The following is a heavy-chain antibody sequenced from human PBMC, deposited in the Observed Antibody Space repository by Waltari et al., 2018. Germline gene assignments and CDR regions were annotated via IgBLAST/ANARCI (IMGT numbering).Heavy chain of an antibody. D-gene: IGHD4-17*01. CDR3: AKDPVYGDYLSYFDY. CDR1: GLTFSSYG. CDR2: IRYVGSNK. Sequence: QVQLVESGGGVVQPGGSLRLSCAASGLTFSSYGMYWVRQAPGKGVGWVAFIRYVGSNKFYADSVNGRFTISRDNSKSTLYRQMNSRRAEDTAVYYCAKDPVYGDYLSYFDYGGQGTLVTVSS. V-gene: IGHV3-30*02. J-gene: IGHJ4*02.